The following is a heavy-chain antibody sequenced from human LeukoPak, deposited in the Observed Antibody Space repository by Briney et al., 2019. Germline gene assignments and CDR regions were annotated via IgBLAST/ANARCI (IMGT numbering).Heavy chain of an antibody. CDR1: GYSISSGYY. CDR2: IYHSGST. Sequence: KPSETLSLTXTVSGYSISSGYYWGWIRQPPGKGLEWIGSIYHSGSTYYNPSLKSRVTISVDTSKNQFSLKLSSVTAADTAVYYCARGRRALNYGGNFNFDYWGQGTLVTVSS. V-gene: IGHV4-38-2*02. J-gene: IGHJ4*02. CDR3: ARGRRALNYGGNFNFDY. D-gene: IGHD4-23*01.